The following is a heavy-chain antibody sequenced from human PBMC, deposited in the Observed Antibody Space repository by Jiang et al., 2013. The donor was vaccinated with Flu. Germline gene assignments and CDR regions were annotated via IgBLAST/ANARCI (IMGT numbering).Heavy chain of an antibody. J-gene: IGHJ6*02. Sequence: QLVESGAEVKKPGASVKVSCKASGYTFSGYYIHWVRQAPGQGLEWMGWINPYSGGTLYAQKFQGRVTMTRDTSITTAYMEMSRLRSDDTAVYFCAVEVYYSGSRDTRNVYGMDVWGQGTAVTVSS. CDR1: GYTFSGYY. CDR3: AVEVYYSGSRDTRNVYGMDV. V-gene: IGHV1-2*02. D-gene: IGHD3-10*01. CDR2: INPYSGGT.